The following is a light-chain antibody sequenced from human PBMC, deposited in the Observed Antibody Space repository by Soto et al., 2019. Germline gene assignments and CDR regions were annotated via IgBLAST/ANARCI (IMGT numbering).Light chain of an antibody. J-gene: IGKJ1*01. CDR2: GAA. V-gene: IGKV3D-15*01. CDR3: QQYNNWPPWT. Sequence: EIVLTQSPGTLSLSPGDRATLSCRASQSVSSRFLAWYQQKPGQAPRLLIYGAAIRATGIPDRFSGSGSGTEFTLTISSLQSEDFAVYYCQQYNNWPPWTFGQGTKVEIK. CDR1: QSVSSRF.